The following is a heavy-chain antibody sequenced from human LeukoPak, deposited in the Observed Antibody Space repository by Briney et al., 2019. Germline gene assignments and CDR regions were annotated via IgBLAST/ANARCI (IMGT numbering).Heavy chain of an antibody. CDR3: AREDSSSWPPRGRDY. J-gene: IGHJ4*02. V-gene: IGHV3-23*01. CDR2: ISGSGAST. Sequence: PGGSLRLSCAASGFRVSGYDLNWIRQAPGKGLEWVSGISGSGASTYYADSVKGRFTGSRDNSKNTLYLQMNTLRAEDTAVYYCAREDSSSWPPRGRDYWGQGTLVTVSS. D-gene: IGHD6-13*01. CDR1: GFRVSGYD.